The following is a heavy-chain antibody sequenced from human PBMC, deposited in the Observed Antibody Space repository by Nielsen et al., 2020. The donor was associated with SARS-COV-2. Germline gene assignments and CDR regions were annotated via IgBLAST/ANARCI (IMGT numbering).Heavy chain of an antibody. J-gene: IGHJ1*01. CDR1: GFTFSSHW. CDR3: ASGGIQH. V-gene: IGHV3-7*03. D-gene: IGHD3-3*01. CDR2: IKQDGSEK. Sequence: ESLNPSCAASGFTFSSHWMSWVRQAPGKGLEWVANIKQDGSEKFYVDSVKGRFTISRDNAKNSLYLQMNSLRAEETAVYYCASGGIQHWGQGTLVTVSS.